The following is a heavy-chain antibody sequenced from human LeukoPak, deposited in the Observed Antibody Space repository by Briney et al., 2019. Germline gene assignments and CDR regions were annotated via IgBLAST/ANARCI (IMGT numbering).Heavy chain of an antibody. CDR2: ISSGSSYI. D-gene: IGHD2-2*02. Sequence: GGSLRLSCAASGFTFSSYSMNWVRQAPGKGLEWVSSISSGSSYIYYADSVKGRFTISRDNAKNSLYLQMNSLSAEDTAVYYCARGPAGRCSSTSCYTPGYYYYMDVWGKGTTVTVSS. CDR3: ARGPAGRCSSTSCYTPGYYYYMDV. V-gene: IGHV3-21*01. J-gene: IGHJ6*03. CDR1: GFTFSSYS.